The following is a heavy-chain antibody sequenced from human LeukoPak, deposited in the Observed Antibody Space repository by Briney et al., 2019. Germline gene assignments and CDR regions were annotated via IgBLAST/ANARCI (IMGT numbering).Heavy chain of an antibody. V-gene: IGHV3-7*01. D-gene: IGHD3-10*01. Sequence: GGSLRLSCAASGFTFSSYWMSWVRQAPGKGLEWVANIKQDGSEKYYVDSVKGRFTISRDNAKNSLYLQMNSLRAEDTAVYYCARSLWFGETPLDYYYGMDVWGQGTTVTVSS. J-gene: IGHJ6*02. CDR3: ARSLWFGETPLDYYYGMDV. CDR1: GFTFSSYW. CDR2: IKQDGSEK.